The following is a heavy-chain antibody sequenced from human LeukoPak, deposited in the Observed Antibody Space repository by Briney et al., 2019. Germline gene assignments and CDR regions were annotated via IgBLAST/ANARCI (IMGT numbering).Heavy chain of an antibody. CDR2: IYHSGST. V-gene: IGHV4-59*01. Sequence: PSETLSLTCAVYGGSFSGYYWSWIRQPPGKGLEWIGYIYHSGSTNYNPSLKSRVTISVDTSKNQFSLKLSSVTAADTAVYYCARGAYDILTGYPEYYFDYWGQGTLVTVSS. J-gene: IGHJ4*02. D-gene: IGHD3-9*01. CDR1: GGSFSGYY. CDR3: ARGAYDILTGYPEYYFDY.